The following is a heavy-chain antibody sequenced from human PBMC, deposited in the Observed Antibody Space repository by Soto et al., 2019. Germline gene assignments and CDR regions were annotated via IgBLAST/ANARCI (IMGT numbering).Heavy chain of an antibody. J-gene: IGHJ4*02. CDR2: ISAYTGNT. D-gene: IGHD1-26*01. Sequence: QVQLVQSGAEVKKPGASVKVSCKASGYTFTSYGISWVRQAPGQGLEWMGWISAYTGNTNYAQKLPGRVTTPKHKTPPTAYMALRSLRSADPAVYYCARGRGSYALDYWGQGTLVTVSS. CDR3: ARGRGSYALDY. V-gene: IGHV1-18*01. CDR1: GYTFTSYG.